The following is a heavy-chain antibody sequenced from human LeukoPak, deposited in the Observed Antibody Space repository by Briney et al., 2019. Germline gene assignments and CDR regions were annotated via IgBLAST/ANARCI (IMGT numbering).Heavy chain of an antibody. CDR3: ARVNSIVAAADT. J-gene: IGHJ5*02. Sequence: GASVKVSCKASGYTFTSYDINWVRQATGQGLEWMGWMNPNSGNTGYAQKFQGRVTMTRNTSISTAYMELSSLRSEDTAVYYCARVNSIVAAADTWGQGTLVTVSS. CDR2: MNPNSGNT. D-gene: IGHD6-13*01. V-gene: IGHV1-8*01. CDR1: GYTFTSYD.